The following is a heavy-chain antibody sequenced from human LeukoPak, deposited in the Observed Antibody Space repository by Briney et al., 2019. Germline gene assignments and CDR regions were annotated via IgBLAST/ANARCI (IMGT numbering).Heavy chain of an antibody. CDR1: GFTFSSYA. D-gene: IGHD3-22*01. CDR2: ISGSGGST. J-gene: IGHJ4*02. V-gene: IGHV3-23*01. CDR3: AKPYYDSLAGPFPFDY. Sequence: GGSLRLSCAASGFTFSSYAMSWVRQAPGKGLEWVSAISGSGGSTYYADSVKGRFTISRDNSKNTLYPQMNSLRAEDTAVYYCAKPYYDSLAGPFPFDYWGQGTLVTVSS.